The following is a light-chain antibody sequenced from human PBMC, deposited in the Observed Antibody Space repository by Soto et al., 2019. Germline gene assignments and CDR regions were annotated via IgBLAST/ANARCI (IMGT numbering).Light chain of an antibody. Sequence: QCVLTQPAYVNGSPGASIRISCTGTSSDVGGYNYVSWYQPHPGKAPKLMIYEVSNRPSGVSNRFSGSKSGNTASLTISGLQAEDEADYYCSSYTSSSTLDVFGTGTKVTVL. CDR1: SSDVGGYNY. J-gene: IGLJ1*01. CDR3: SSYTSSSTLDV. V-gene: IGLV2-14*01. CDR2: EVS.